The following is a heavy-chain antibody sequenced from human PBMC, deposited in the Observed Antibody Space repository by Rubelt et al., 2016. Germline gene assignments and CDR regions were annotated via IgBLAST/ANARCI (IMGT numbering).Heavy chain of an antibody. CDR1: GFTFSSYD. CDR2: ISTHSVDT. V-gene: IGHV3-23*01. Sequence: EVQLLESGGGLVQPGGSLRISCAAAGFTFSSYDMSLVRQGPGKGLEWVSSISTHSVDTYYEDYRRGRCTISRDNSKNTWSLQMNSMRVGDTGLYYCVKGGGRQFHFWGQGTLVTVSS. D-gene: IGHD1-26*01. J-gene: IGHJ4*02. CDR3: VKGGGRQFHF.